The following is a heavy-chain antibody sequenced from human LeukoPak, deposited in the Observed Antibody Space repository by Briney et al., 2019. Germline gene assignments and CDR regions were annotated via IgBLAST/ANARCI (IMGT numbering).Heavy chain of an antibody. CDR1: KYTFTGYN. CDR2: ISAYNGNT. J-gene: IGHJ4*02. D-gene: IGHD5-18*01. V-gene: IGHV1-18*04. CDR3: AREGYSYGYYFDY. Sequence: GASVKVSCKASKYTFTGYNMHWVRQAPGQGLEWMGWISAYNGNTNYAQKLQGRVTMTTDTSTSTAYMELRSLRSDDTAVYYCAREGYSYGYYFDYWGQGTLVTVSS.